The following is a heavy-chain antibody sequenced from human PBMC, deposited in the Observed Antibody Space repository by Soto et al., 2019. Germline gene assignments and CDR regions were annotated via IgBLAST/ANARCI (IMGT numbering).Heavy chain of an antibody. D-gene: IGHD3-3*01. CDR2: IFSNDEK. Sequence: SGPTLVNPTETLTLTCTVSGFSLTNARMGVTWIRQPPGKALEWLAHIFSNDEKSYSTSLKSRLTISKDPSKSQVVLTMTNMDPVDTATHFCARVLFSGAYNWFDPWGQGTLVTVSS. CDR1: GFSLTNARMG. V-gene: IGHV2-26*01. CDR3: ARVLFSGAYNWFDP. J-gene: IGHJ5*02.